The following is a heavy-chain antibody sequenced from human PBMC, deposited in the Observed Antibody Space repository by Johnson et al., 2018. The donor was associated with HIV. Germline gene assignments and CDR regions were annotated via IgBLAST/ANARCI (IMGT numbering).Heavy chain of an antibody. CDR1: GFTFDDYD. CDR2: IHWNAGNT. V-gene: IGHV3-20*04. J-gene: IGHJ3*01. Sequence: VQLVESGGYVVRPGGSLRLSCAASGFTFDDYDMTWVRQAPGKGLEWVSGIHWNAGNTGYVDSVKGRFTISRDNAKNSVYLQMNSLRAEDTAVYYCARGTLAAFDVWGQGTMVTVSS. D-gene: IGHD2-2*01. CDR3: ARGTLAAFDV.